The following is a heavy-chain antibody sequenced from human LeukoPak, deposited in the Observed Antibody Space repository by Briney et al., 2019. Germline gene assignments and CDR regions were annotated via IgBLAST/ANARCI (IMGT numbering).Heavy chain of an antibody. CDR2: ISYSGST. Sequence: SETLSLTCTVSGDSIITSRYYWAWIRQPPGKGLEWIGSISYSGSTNYDPSLKSRVTISVDTSKNQFSLQLSSVTAADTAFYCCVRERSFFGENYWGQGTLVTVSS. V-gene: IGHV4-39*02. D-gene: IGHD3-10*01. CDR3: VRERSFFGENY. J-gene: IGHJ4*02. CDR1: GDSIITSRYY.